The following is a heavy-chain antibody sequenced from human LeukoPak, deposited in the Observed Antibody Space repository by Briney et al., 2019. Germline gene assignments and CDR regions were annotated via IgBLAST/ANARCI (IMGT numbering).Heavy chain of an antibody. Sequence: ASVKVSCKASGYTFTSYYMHWVRHAPGQGREWMGIINPSGGSTSCAQKFQGRVTMTRDTSTSTVYMELSSLRSEDTAVYYCARDLKQQLVLRYFDYWGQGTLVTVSS. CDR2: INPSGGST. CDR3: ARDLKQQLVLRYFDY. D-gene: IGHD6-13*01. J-gene: IGHJ4*02. CDR1: GYTFTSYY. V-gene: IGHV1-46*01.